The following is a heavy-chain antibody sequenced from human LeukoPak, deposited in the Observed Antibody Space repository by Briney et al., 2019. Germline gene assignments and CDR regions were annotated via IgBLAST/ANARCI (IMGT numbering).Heavy chain of an antibody. CDR3: VRDKLTGASRLDY. J-gene: IGHJ4*02. D-gene: IGHD7-27*01. CDR2: IKQDGSEI. Sequence: PGGSLRLSCAASGFTFSNYWMSWVRQAPGKELEWVANIKQDGSEIYYVDSVKGRFTISRVNAKNSLYLQMNSLRAEDTAVYYCVRDKLTGASRLDYWGQGTLLTVSS. V-gene: IGHV3-7*03. CDR1: GFTFSNYW.